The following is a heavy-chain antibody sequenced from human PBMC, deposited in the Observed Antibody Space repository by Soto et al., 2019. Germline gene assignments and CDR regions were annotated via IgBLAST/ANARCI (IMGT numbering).Heavy chain of an antibody. D-gene: IGHD6-19*01. V-gene: IGHV4-39*01. Sequence: PSETLSLTCTVSGDSLSSSRFYWGWIRQPPGKGLEWIGSIYSSGDTYYRPSLKSRLTISIDPSKNQFSLKLTSVTAADTAVYFCARSDLSVAVADPALDYWGQGTLVTVS. CDR1: GDSLSSSRFY. J-gene: IGHJ4*02. CDR3: ARSDLSVAVADPALDY. CDR2: IYSSGDT.